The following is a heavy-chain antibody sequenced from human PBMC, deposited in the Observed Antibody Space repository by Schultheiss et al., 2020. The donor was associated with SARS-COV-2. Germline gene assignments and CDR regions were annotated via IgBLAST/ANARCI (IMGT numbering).Heavy chain of an antibody. CDR1: GFTFSSYG. CDR2: ISSSSSYI. CDR3: ATGIAAQTV. D-gene: IGHD6-6*01. Sequence: GGSLRLSCAASGFTFSSYGMHWVRQAPGKGLEWVSSISSSSSYIYYADSVKGRFTISRDNSKNTLYLQMNSLRAEDTAVYYCATGIAAQTVWGQGTLVTVSS. V-gene: IGHV3-21*04. J-gene: IGHJ4*02.